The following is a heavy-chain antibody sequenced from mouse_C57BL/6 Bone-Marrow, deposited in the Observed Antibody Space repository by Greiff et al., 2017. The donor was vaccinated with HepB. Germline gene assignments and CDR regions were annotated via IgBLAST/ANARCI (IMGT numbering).Heavy chain of an antibody. CDR2: INYDGSST. D-gene: IGHD1-1*01. Sequence: EVHLVESEGGLVQPGSSMKLSCTASGFTFSDYYMAWVRQVPEKGLEWVANINYDGSSTYYLDSLKSRFFISRDNAKNILYLQMSSLKSEDTATYYCARGSPLYYYGLFDYWGQGTTLTVSS. CDR1: GFTFSDYY. V-gene: IGHV5-16*01. CDR3: ARGSPLYYYGLFDY. J-gene: IGHJ2*01.